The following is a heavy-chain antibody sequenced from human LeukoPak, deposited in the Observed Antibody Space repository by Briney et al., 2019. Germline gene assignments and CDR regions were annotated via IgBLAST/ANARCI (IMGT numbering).Heavy chain of an antibody. J-gene: IGHJ6*03. Sequence: SQTLSLTCAVSGDSISSGGYSWSWIRQPPGKGLEWIGNISYSGSTNYNPSLKGRVTMSVDTSKNQFSLKLSSVTAADTAVYYCARDRYYAFWSGYSRDYYYYYYMDVWGKGTTVTVSS. CDR1: GDSISSGGYS. D-gene: IGHD3-3*01. CDR2: ISYSGST. V-gene: IGHV4-30-4*07. CDR3: ARDRYYAFWSGYSRDYYYYYYMDV.